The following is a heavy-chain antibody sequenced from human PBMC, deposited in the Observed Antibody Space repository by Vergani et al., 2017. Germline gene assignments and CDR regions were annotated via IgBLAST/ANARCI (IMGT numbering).Heavy chain of an antibody. V-gene: IGHV4-34*01. CDR3: ARVNTETNGHLYYYYYMDV. CDR2: IDHTGRP. J-gene: IGHJ6*03. D-gene: IGHD4-11*01. CDR1: GGSFTSYH. Sequence: QVQLQQWGGGLLKPSETLSLTCVVNGGSFTSYHWTWIRQSPGEGLEWVGDIDHTGRPDYNPSLKSRLTTSVDKSRNQFSLTHNSVTATDTAIYFCARVNTETNGHLYYYYYMDVWGQGTAVTVS.